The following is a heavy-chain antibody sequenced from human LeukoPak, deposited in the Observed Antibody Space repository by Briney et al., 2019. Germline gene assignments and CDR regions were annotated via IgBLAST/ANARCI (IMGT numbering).Heavy chain of an antibody. J-gene: IGHJ4*02. CDR1: GFTVSTNY. CDR2: IFRDDTT. D-gene: IGHD3-22*01. V-gene: IGHV3-53*01. CDR3: ATAAYDSGSSIVNHDY. Sequence: GGSLRLSCAASGFTVSTNYMSWVRQAPGKGLEWVSVIFRDDTTYYADSVKGRFTISRDNSKNTLFLQMSSLRAEDTAVYYCATAAYDSGSSIVNHDYWGQGTLVTVSS.